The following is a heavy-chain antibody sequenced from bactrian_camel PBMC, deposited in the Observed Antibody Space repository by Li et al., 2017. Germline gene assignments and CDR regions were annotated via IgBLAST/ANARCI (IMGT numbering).Heavy chain of an antibody. Sequence: QLVESGGGSVQAGGSLRLSCAHWKFSSGSYCMGWFRQAPGKEREGVATIDATGRTIYADSVQGRFTISQDNAKNTLYLQMNSLKPEDTGVYYCTADPFAVVAGSRTCAGAWSQGTQVTVS. CDR2: IDATGRT. CDR3: TADPFAVVAGSRTCAGA. J-gene: IGHJ6*01. CDR1: KFSSGSYC. D-gene: IGHD6*01. V-gene: IGHV3S55*01.